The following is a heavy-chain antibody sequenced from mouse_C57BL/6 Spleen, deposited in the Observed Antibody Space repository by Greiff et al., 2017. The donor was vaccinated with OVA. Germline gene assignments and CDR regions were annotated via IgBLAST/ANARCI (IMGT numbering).Heavy chain of an antibody. Sequence: EVQLQESGGGLVKPGGSLKLSCAASGFTFSSYTMSWVRQTPEKRLEWVATISGGGGNTYYPDSVKGRFTISRDNAKNTLYLQMSSLRSEDTALYYCARHGDYGYYFDYWGQGTTLTVSS. CDR2: ISGGGGNT. CDR3: ARHGDYGYYFDY. CDR1: GFTFSSYT. J-gene: IGHJ2*01. V-gene: IGHV5-9*01. D-gene: IGHD2-4*01.